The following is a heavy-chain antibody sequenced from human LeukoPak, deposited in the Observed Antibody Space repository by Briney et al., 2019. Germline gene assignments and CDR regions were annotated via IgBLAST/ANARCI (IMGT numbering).Heavy chain of an antibody. V-gene: IGHV1-8*01. J-gene: IGHJ6*02. CDR3: ARESYGSGSYPYYYYGMDV. CDR2: MNPNSGNT. D-gene: IGHD3-10*01. CDR1: GYTFTSYD. Sequence: ASVKVSCKASGYTFTSYDINWVRQATGQGLEWMGLMNPNSGNTGYAQKFQGRVTMTRNTSISTAYMELSSLRSEDTAVYYCARESYGSGSYPYYYYGMDVWGQGTTVTVSS.